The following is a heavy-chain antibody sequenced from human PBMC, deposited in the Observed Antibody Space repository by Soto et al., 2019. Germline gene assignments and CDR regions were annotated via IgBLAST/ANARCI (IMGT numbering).Heavy chain of an antibody. CDR2: TYYRSKWYY. CDR1: GDSVSSNSAA. V-gene: IGHV6-1*01. J-gene: IGHJ6*02. CDR3: ARIHSSWSSDMNV. D-gene: IGHD6-19*01. Sequence: SQTLSLTCAISGDSVSSNSAAWNWIRQSPSRGLEWLGRTYYRSKWYYGYAVSVKSRITIKPDTSKNQFSLQSNSVPPEDTAVYYCARIHSSWSSDMNVWGQGTTVTVSS.